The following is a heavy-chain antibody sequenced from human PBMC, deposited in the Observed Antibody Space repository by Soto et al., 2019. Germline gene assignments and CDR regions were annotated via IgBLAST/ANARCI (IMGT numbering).Heavy chain of an antibody. Sequence: QVQLVQSGAEVKKPGSSVKVSCKASGGTFSSYAISWVRQAPGQGLEWMGGIIPIFGTANYAQKFQGRVTTTADESTSTAYMELSSMRSEDTAVYYCATALRYCSSTCCPPWAYWGQGTLVTVSS. V-gene: IGHV1-69*01. CDR1: GGTFSSYA. D-gene: IGHD2-2*01. CDR3: ATALRYCSSTCCPPWAY. J-gene: IGHJ4*02. CDR2: IIPIFGTA.